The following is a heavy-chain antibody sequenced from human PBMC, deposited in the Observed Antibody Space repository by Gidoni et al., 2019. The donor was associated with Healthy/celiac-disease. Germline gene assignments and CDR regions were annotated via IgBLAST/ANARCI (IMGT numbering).Heavy chain of an antibody. J-gene: IGHJ2*01. CDR2: ISGSGGST. CDR3: ATTLSSGMGLQFWATWYFDL. CDR1: GFTFRSYA. Sequence: EVQLLESGGGLVQPGGSLRLSCAASGFTFRSYAMSWVRQAPGKGLEWVSAISGSGGSTYYADSVKGRFTISRDNSKNTLYLQMNSLRAEDTAVYYCATTLSSGMGLQFWATWYFDLWGRGTLVTVSS. V-gene: IGHV3-23*01. D-gene: IGHD5-12*01.